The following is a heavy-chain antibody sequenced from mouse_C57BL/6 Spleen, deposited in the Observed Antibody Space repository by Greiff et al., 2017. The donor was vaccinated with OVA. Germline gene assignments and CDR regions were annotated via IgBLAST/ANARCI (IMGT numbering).Heavy chain of an antibody. J-gene: IGHJ4*01. CDR3: ARHEYGLYAMDY. Sequence: DVMLVASGGGLVKPGGSLKLSCAASGFTFSSYTMSWVRQTPEKRLEWVATISGGGGNTYYPDSVKGRFTISRDNAKNTLYLQMSSLRSEDTALYYCARHEYGLYAMDYWGQGTSVTVSS. CDR1: GFTFSSYT. V-gene: IGHV5-9*01. D-gene: IGHD1-1*02. CDR2: ISGGGGNT.